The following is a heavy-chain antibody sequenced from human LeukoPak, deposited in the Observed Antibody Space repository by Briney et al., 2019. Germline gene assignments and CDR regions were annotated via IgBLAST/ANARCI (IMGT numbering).Heavy chain of an antibody. Sequence: GGSLRLSCAASGFTFSSYSMNWVRQAPGKGLEWVSSISSSSSYIYYADSVKGRFTISRDYAKNSLYLQMNSLRAEDTAVYYCARAPLYDSSGYYSESFDIWGQGTMVTVSS. V-gene: IGHV3-21*01. D-gene: IGHD3-22*01. CDR3: ARAPLYDSSGYYSESFDI. CDR1: GFTFSSYS. CDR2: ISSSSSYI. J-gene: IGHJ3*02.